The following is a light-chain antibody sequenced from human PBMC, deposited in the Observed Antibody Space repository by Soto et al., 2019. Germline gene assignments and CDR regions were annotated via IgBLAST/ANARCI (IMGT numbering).Light chain of an antibody. Sequence: ESVLTQSPATLSLSPGDRATLSCRASQSVSSSLAWYQQKPGQSPRLVIYDASKRATGIPARFSGSGSGTDFTLTISSLEPEDFAVYYCQQRSNWPPTFGPGTKVDIK. V-gene: IGKV3-11*01. CDR3: QQRSNWPPT. CDR2: DAS. CDR1: QSVSSS. J-gene: IGKJ3*01.